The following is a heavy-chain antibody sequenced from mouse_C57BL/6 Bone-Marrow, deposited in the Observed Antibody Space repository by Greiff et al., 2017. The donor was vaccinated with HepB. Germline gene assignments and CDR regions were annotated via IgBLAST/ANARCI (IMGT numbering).Heavy chain of an antibody. CDR2: IHPNSGST. V-gene: IGHV1-64*01. J-gene: IGHJ3*01. CDR3: ARRGVYYDYGFAY. CDR1: GYTFTSYW. Sequence: QVQLKQPGAELVKPGASVKLSCKASGYTFTSYWMHWVKQRPGQGLEWIGMIHPNSGSTNYNEKFKSKATLTVDKSSSTAYMQLSSLTSEDSAVYYCARRGVYYDYGFAYWGQGTLVTVSA. D-gene: IGHD2-4*01.